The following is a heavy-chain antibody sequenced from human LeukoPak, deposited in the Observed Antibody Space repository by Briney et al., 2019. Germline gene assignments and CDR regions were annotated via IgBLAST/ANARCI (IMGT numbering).Heavy chain of an antibody. Sequence: GASVKVSCKASGYTFTSYCISWVRQAPGQGREWMGWISAYNGNTNYAQKLQGRVTMTTDTSTSTAYMELRSLRSDDTAVYYCARAPELTMVRGVPLDYWGQGTLVTVSS. D-gene: IGHD3-10*01. CDR1: GYTFTSYC. CDR3: ARAPELTMVRGVPLDY. V-gene: IGHV1-18*01. J-gene: IGHJ4*02. CDR2: ISAYNGNT.